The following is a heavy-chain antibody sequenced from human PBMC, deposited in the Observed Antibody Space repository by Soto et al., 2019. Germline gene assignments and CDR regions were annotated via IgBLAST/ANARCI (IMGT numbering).Heavy chain of an antibody. V-gene: IGHV3-30*18. Sequence: QVQLVESGGGVVQPGRSLRLSCAASGFTFSSDGMHWVRQAPGKGLEWVAVISYDGINKYYADSVRGRFTISRDNSNNTLYLQMNSLRAEDTAVYYCAKDGVFGSGSSCDYWGQGTLVTVSS. D-gene: IGHD3-10*01. J-gene: IGHJ4*02. CDR2: ISYDGINK. CDR1: GFTFSSDG. CDR3: AKDGVFGSGSSCDY.